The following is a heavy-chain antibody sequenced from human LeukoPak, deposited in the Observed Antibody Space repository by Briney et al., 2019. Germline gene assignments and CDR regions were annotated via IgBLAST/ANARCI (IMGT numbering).Heavy chain of an antibody. J-gene: IGHJ3*02. CDR2: TYYSGST. D-gene: IGHD2/OR15-2a*01. V-gene: IGHV4-59*01. CDR1: GASINTYY. Sequence: SETLSLTCTVSGASINTYYWSWVRQPPGKALEWIGNTYYSGSTNYNPSLKSRVTISVDTSKDRFSLKLTSVTAADTAAYYCASARFSMTPYAFDIWGRGTMVTVSS. CDR3: ASARFSMTPYAFDI.